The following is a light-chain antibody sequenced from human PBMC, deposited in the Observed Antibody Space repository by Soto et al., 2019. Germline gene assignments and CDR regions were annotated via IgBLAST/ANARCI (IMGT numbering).Light chain of an antibody. Sequence: DIQMTQSPSSLSGSIGDRVTITCQASQDISNFLNWYQQKPGKAPNLLIYDVSTLATGGPARFRGAGFGTHLTLPITSLQPEHIGTDYCQQLDARPYITFGPRTKVDIK. CDR3: QQLDARPYIT. CDR2: DVS. J-gene: IGKJ3*01. V-gene: IGKV1-33*01. CDR1: QDISNF.